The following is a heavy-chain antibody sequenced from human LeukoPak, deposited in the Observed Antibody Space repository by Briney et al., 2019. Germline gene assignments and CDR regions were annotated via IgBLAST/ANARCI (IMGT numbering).Heavy chain of an antibody. CDR3: ATTQGYCSATSCYNNWFDP. Sequence: SETLSLTCTVSGASISSYYWSWIRQPPGKGLEWIGCLYYSGSTNYNPSLKSRVTISVDTSKNQFSLKLTSVTAADTAVYYCATTQGYCSATSCYNNWFDPWGRGTLVTVSS. D-gene: IGHD2-2*01. CDR2: LYYSGST. J-gene: IGHJ5*02. CDR1: GASISSYY. V-gene: IGHV4-59*03.